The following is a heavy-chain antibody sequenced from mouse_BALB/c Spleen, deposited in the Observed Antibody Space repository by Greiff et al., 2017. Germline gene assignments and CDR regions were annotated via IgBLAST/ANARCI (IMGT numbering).Heavy chain of an antibody. CDR2: IWGDGST. CDR1: GFSLTGYG. J-gene: IGHJ1*01. CDR3: ARGAYGSSWDWYFDV. D-gene: IGHD1-1*01. V-gene: IGHV2-6-7*01. Sequence: VQLQQSGPGLVAPSQSLSITCTVSGFSLTGYGVNWVRQPPGKGLEWLGMIWGDGSTDYNSALKSRLSISKDNSKSQVFLKMNSLQTDDTARYYCARGAYGSSWDWYFDVWGAGTTVTVSS.